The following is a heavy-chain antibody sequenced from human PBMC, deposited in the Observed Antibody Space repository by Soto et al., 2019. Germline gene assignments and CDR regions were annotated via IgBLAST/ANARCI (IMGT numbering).Heavy chain of an antibody. Sequence: QVQLLESGPGLVKPSQTLSLSCIVSGASLSSGGYYWNWMRQHPGKGLEWIGYIYFDGMTYYNPSLVSRVTMSIDASKNQFSLHLSSVTAADTAVYYCARDRYGDYYAYWGQGILVTVSS. D-gene: IGHD3-22*01. CDR3: ARDRYGDYYAY. CDR1: GASLSSGGYY. V-gene: IGHV4-31*03. CDR2: IYFDGMT. J-gene: IGHJ4*02.